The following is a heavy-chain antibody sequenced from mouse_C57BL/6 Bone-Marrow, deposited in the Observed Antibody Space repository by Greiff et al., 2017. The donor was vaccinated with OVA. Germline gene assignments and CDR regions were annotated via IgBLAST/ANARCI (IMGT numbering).Heavy chain of an antibody. CDR2: IWTGGGT. CDR3: ARNGPTVVEWYFDV. D-gene: IGHD1-1*01. Sequence: VKLMESGPGLVAPSQSLSITCTVSGFSLTSYAISWVRQPPGKGLEWLGVIWTGGGTNYNSALKSRLSISKDNSKSQVFLKMNSLQTDDTARYYCARNGPTVVEWYFDVWGTGTTVTVSS. CDR1: GFSLTSYA. V-gene: IGHV2-9-1*01. J-gene: IGHJ1*03.